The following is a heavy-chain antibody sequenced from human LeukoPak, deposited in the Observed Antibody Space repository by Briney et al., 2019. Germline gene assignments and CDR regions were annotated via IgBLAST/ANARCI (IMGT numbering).Heavy chain of an antibody. J-gene: IGHJ3*02. V-gene: IGHV3-9*02. CDR3: AKETHSTMVPGYAFDI. CDR2: ISWNGAKI. CDR1: GFTSDDYA. Sequence: PGRSLRLSCAASGFTSDDYAIHWVRQAPGKGLEWVSGISWNGAKIVYADSVKGRFTISRDNAKNSLYLQMDSLGTEDTALYYCAKETHSTMVPGYAFDIWGQGTMVTVSS. D-gene: IGHD2-8*01.